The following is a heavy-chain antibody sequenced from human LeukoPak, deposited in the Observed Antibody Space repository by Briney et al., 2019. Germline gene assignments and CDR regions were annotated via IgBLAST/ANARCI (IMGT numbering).Heavy chain of an antibody. D-gene: IGHD6-13*01. V-gene: IGHV4-59*08. Sequence: SETLSLTCTVSGGSISSYYRSWVRQPPSKGLEWIGYFYYSGSTNYNPSLKSRVTISVDTSKNQFSLKLSSVTAADTAVYYCARQEGIAAARGYMDAWGKGTTVTVSS. CDR3: ARQEGIAAARGYMDA. CDR2: FYYSGST. J-gene: IGHJ6*03. CDR1: GGSISSYY.